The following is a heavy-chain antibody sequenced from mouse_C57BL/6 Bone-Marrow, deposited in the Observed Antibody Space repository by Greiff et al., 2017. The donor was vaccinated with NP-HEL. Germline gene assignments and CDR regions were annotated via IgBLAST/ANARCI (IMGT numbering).Heavy chain of an antibody. J-gene: IGHJ4*01. CDR1: GFTFSDAW. CDR3: TRQGLLRSSYYAMDY. Sequence: EVKLMESGGGLVQPGGSMKLSCAASGFTFSDAWMDWVRQSPEKGLEWVAEIRNKANNHATYYAESVKGRFTISRDDSKSSVYLKMNSLRAEDTGIYYCTRQGLLRSSYYAMDYWGQGTSVTGSS. V-gene: IGHV6-6*01. D-gene: IGHD1-1*01. CDR2: IRNKANNHAT.